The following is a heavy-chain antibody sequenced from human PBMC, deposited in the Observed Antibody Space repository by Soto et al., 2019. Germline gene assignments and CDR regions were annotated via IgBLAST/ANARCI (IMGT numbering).Heavy chain of an antibody. J-gene: IGHJ5*02. CDR2: ISGSGGST. CDR3: ATYCSSTSCYADWFDP. D-gene: IGHD2-2*01. Sequence: EVQLLESGGGLVQPGGSLRLSCAASGFTFSSYAMSWVRQAPGKGLEWVSAISGSGGSTYYADSVKGRFTISRDNSKNTLDLQMNSLRAEDTAVYYCATYCSSTSCYADWFDPWGQGTLVTVSS. CDR1: GFTFSSYA. V-gene: IGHV3-23*01.